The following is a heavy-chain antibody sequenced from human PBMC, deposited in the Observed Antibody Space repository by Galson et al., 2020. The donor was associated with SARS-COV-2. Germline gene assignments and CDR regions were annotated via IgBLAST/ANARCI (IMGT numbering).Heavy chain of an antibody. CDR3: ARGHRGVVPSPVLGLGPYYSYYYMDV. CDR2: INIGGNT. J-gene: IGHJ6*03. V-gene: IGHV4-34*01. CDR1: GGSFSGYS. D-gene: IGHD3-10*01. Sequence: SETLSLTCAVYGGSFSGYSWTWIRQPPGKGLEWIGEINIGGNTNYSPSLSSRVTVLVDTSKNQFSLNLRSVTAADTALYYCARGHRGVVPSPVLGLGPYYSYYYMDVWDKGTTVTVSS.